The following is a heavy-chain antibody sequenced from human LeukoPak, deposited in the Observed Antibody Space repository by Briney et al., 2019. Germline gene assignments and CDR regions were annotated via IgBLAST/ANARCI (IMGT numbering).Heavy chain of an antibody. J-gene: IGHJ3*02. D-gene: IGHD4-23*01. CDR1: GGSISSYY. Sequence: SETLSLTCTVSGGSISSYYWSWIRQPPGKGLEWIGYIYYSGSTNYNPSLKSRVTISVDTSKNQFSLKLSSVTAADTAVYYCARPRGNSPFFAFDIWGQGTMVTVSS. V-gene: IGHV4-59*08. CDR3: ARPRGNSPFFAFDI. CDR2: IYYSGST.